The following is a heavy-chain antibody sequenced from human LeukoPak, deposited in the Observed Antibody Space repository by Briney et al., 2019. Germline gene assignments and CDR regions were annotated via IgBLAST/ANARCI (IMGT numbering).Heavy chain of an antibody. CDR3: AKDPNGDYVGAFDF. CDR2: ITATTRST. J-gene: IGHJ3*01. CDR1: GFTFDDYA. Sequence: GGSLRLSCAASGFTFDDYAMHWVRQAPGKGLEGVSTITATTRSTSYADSVKGRFTISRDNSKRTLYLQMNSLRVKDTAMYYCAKDPNGDYVGAFDFWGQGTLVSVSS. D-gene: IGHD4-23*01. V-gene: IGHV3-23*01.